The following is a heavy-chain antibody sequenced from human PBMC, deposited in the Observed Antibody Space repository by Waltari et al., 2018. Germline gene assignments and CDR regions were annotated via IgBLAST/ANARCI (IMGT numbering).Heavy chain of an antibody. V-gene: IGHV3-23*04. J-gene: IGHJ4*02. CDR3: AKSDRFGGVVVGFDY. CDR1: GFTFSNYA. CDR2: ISGSGGNT. Sequence: EVQLVESGGGLVQPGGSLRLSCAASGFTFSNYAMSWVRQAPGKGLEWVSAISGSGGNTYYADSVKSRFTISRDNSKNTVYLQMNSLRAEDTAVYYCAKSDRFGGVVVGFDYWGQGTLVTVSS. D-gene: IGHD3-16*02.